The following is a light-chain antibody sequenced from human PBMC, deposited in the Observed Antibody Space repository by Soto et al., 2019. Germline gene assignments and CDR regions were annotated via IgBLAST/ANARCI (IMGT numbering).Light chain of an antibody. V-gene: IGKV3-11*01. CDR1: QSVSSY. Sequence: EIVLTQSPATLSLSPGERATLSCRASQSVSSYLAWSQQKPGQAPRLLIYDASNRATGVPARFSGSGSGTDFTLTISSLEPEDFAVYYCHQHGNCPYTFGPGTKVDVK. J-gene: IGKJ3*01. CDR2: DAS. CDR3: HQHGNCPYT.